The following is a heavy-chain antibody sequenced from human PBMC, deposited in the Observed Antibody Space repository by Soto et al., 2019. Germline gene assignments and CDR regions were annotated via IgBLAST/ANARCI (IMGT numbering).Heavy chain of an antibody. CDR3: ARGRPWLAY. D-gene: IGHD3-22*01. Sequence: ASVKVSCKVSGYTLTELSMHWVRQAPGKGLEWMGGFDPEDGETIYAQKFQGRVTISVDTSKNQFSLKLSSVTAADTAVYYCARGRPWLAYWGQGTLVTVSS. V-gene: IGHV1-24*01. J-gene: IGHJ4*02. CDR1: GYTLTELS. CDR2: FDPEDGET.